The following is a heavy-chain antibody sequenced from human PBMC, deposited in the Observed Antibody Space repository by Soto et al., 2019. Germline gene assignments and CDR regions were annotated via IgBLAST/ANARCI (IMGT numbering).Heavy chain of an antibody. CDR1: GGTFSSYA. J-gene: IGHJ5*02. CDR3: ARAQSHTAMVIGWFDP. D-gene: IGHD5-18*01. V-gene: IGHV1-69*01. CDR2: IIPIFGTA. Sequence: QVQLVQSGAEVKKPGSSVKVSCKASGGTFSSYAISWVRQAPGQGLEWMGGIIPIFGTANYAQKFQGRVTITAAESTSTAYMELSSLRSEDRAVYYCARAQSHTAMVIGWFDPWGQGTLVTVSS.